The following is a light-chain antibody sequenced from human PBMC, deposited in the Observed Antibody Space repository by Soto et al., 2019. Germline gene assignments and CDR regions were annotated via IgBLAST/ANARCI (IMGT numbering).Light chain of an antibody. Sequence: DIQMTQSPSSLSASVGDRVTITCRASQSISSYLNWYQQKPGKAPKVLIYGASRLESGVPSRFSGSGSGPDFTLTISSLQSEDFAIYYCQQSYSTPWTSGQGTKVVIK. CDR2: GAS. V-gene: IGKV1-39*01. J-gene: IGKJ1*01. CDR1: QSISSY. CDR3: QQSYSTPWT.